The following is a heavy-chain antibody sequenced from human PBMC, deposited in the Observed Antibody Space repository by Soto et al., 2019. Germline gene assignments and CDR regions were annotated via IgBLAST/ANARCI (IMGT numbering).Heavy chain of an antibody. CDR1: GFTFSSYA. V-gene: IGHV3-23*01. CDR2: ISGSGGST. Sequence: GGSLRLSCAASGFTFSSYAMSWVRQAPGKGLEWVSAISGSGGSTYYADSVKGRFTISRDNSKNTLYLQMNSLRAEDTAVYYCANSPWIPSGSKSPSFDYWGQGTLVTVSS. CDR3: ANSPWIPSGSKSPSFDY. D-gene: IGHD6-19*01. J-gene: IGHJ4*02.